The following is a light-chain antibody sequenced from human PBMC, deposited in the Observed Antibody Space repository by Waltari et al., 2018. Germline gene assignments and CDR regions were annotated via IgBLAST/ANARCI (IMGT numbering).Light chain of an antibody. V-gene: IGKV3-20*01. J-gene: IGKJ1*01. CDR1: QSVNSNY. CDR2: AAS. Sequence: EIVLTQSPGTLSLSPGERATLPCRASQSVNSNYLAWYQQKPGQAPRLLIYAASSRATGIPDSFSGSGSGTDFTLTISRLEPEDFAVYYCQQYGSSPRTFGQGTKVEIK. CDR3: QQYGSSPRT.